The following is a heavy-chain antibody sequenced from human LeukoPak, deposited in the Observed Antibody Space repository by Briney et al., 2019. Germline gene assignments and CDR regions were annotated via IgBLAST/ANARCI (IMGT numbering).Heavy chain of an antibody. Sequence: SVRVSCKASGGTFSSYAISWVRQAPGRGLAWKGGIIPIFGTANYVQKFRGGVTITAEKSTSTAYMELSSLSTEDTSVYYCAGGGGDNFDYWGQGTLVTVSS. CDR2: IIPIFGTA. CDR1: GGTFSSYA. J-gene: IGHJ4*02. V-gene: IGHV1-69*06. D-gene: IGHD3-16*01. CDR3: AGGGGDNFDY.